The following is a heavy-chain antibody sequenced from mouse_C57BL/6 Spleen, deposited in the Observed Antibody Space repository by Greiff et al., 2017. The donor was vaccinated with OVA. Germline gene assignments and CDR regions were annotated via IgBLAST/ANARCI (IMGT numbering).Heavy chain of an antibody. CDR1: GYTFTSYW. CDR2: IHPNSGST. J-gene: IGHJ2*01. D-gene: IGHD2-4*01. Sequence: QVQLQQPGAELVKPGASVKLSCKASGYTFTSYWMHWVKQRPGQGLEWIGMIHPNSGSTNYNEKFKSKATLTVDKSSSTAYMQLSSLTSEDSAVYYCARSDDDYDSYYYDYWGQGTTLTVSS. V-gene: IGHV1-64*01. CDR3: ARSDDDYDSYYYDY.